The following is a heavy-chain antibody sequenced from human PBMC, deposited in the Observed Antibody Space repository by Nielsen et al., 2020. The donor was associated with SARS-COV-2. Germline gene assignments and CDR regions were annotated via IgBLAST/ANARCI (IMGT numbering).Heavy chain of an antibody. Sequence: LRLSCTVSGGSIGSGGYYWSWIRQHPGKGLEWIGYIYYSGSTNYNPSLKSRVTISVDTSKNQFSLKLSSVTAADTAVYYCARQWYCSSTSCGNWFDPWGQGTLVTVSS. D-gene: IGHD2-2*01. J-gene: IGHJ5*02. V-gene: IGHV4-31*03. CDR3: ARQWYCSSTSCGNWFDP. CDR1: GGSIGSGGYY. CDR2: IYYSGST.